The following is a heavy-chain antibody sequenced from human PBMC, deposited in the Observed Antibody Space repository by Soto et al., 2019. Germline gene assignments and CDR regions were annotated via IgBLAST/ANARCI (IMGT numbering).Heavy chain of an antibody. CDR2: IYYSGST. V-gene: IGHV4-59*01. D-gene: IGHD3-3*01. CDR3: ARTSLEWLSYREYGMDV. CDR1: GGSISSYY. Sequence: SETLSLTCTVSGGSISSYYWSWIRQPPGKGLEWIGYIYYSGSTNYNPSLKSRVTISVDTSKNQFSLKLSSVTAADTAVYYCARTSLEWLSYREYGMDVWGQGTTVTVSS. J-gene: IGHJ6*02.